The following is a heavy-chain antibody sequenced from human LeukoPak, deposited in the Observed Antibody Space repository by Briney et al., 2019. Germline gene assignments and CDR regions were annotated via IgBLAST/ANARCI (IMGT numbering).Heavy chain of an antibody. Sequence: PSETLSLTCTVSGGSISSGDYYCSWLRQPPGVGLEWIGDISYSGSTYYNPSLRSRLRISVDRSNNQFSLRLTSVTAPDTAVYYCAKGGLATYTWFDPWGQGTLVIVSS. V-gene: IGHV4-30-4*01. CDR2: ISYSGST. J-gene: IGHJ5*02. CDR3: AKGGLATYTWFDP. CDR1: GGSISSGDYY. D-gene: IGHD3/OR15-3a*01.